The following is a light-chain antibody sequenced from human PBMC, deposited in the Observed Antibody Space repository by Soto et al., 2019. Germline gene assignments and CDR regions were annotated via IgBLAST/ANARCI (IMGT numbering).Light chain of an antibody. V-gene: IGKV3-20*01. CDR3: QQYGHSPIT. Sequence: EIVLTQSPGTLSLSPGERATLSCRASQSVTGNFLVWYQQKPGQAPRLLIYGASSRATGIPDRFSGSGSGTDVTLTLSRMEPEDFSVYYCQQYGHSPITFGQGTRLEIK. CDR1: QSVTGNF. J-gene: IGKJ5*01. CDR2: GAS.